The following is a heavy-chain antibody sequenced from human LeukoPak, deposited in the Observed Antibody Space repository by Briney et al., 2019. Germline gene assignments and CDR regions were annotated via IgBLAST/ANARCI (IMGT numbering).Heavy chain of an antibody. D-gene: IGHD3-22*01. CDR2: ISSSSSYI. Sequence: SGGSLRLSCAASGFTFSSYGMHWVRQAPGKGLEWVSSISSSSSYIYYADSVKGRFTISRDNAKNSLYLQMNSLRAEDTAVYYCARDIYYDSSGYYGSVYWGQGTLVTVSS. CDR3: ARDIYYDSSGYYGSVY. V-gene: IGHV3-21*01. CDR1: GFTFSSYG. J-gene: IGHJ4*02.